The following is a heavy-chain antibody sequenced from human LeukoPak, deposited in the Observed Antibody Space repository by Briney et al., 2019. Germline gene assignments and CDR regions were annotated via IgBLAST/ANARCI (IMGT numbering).Heavy chain of an antibody. CDR2: MWYDGSNK. J-gene: IGHJ4*02. D-gene: IGHD6-6*01. V-gene: IGHV3-33*06. CDR1: GFTFSSYC. Sequence: GGSLRLSCAASGFTFSSYCMHWVRQAPGKGLEWVAVMWYDGSNKYYADSVKGRFTISRDNSKNTLYLKMNSLRAEDTAVYYCAKDQERSSSVFDYWGQGTLVTVPS. CDR3: AKDQERSSSVFDY.